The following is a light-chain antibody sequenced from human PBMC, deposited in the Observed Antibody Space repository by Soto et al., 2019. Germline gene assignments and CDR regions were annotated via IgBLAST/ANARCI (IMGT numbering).Light chain of an antibody. Sequence: DIQLTQSPSFLSASVGDRVTLTCRANQGISSYLAWYQQKPGKATKRLIYAASTMQSGVPSRFSGSGSGTEFTLTISRLQPEDLATYYCQQLNRYPRTFGKGHKGEIK. CDR2: AAS. CDR3: QQLNRYPRT. CDR1: QGISSY. V-gene: IGKV1-9*01. J-gene: IGKJ1*01.